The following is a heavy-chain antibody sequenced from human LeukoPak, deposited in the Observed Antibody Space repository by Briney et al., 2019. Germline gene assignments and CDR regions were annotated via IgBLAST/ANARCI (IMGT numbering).Heavy chain of an antibody. V-gene: IGHV4-59*01. CDR1: GGSISSYY. CDR3: ARVKAIYSSGWSYYFDY. Sequence: SETLSPTCTVSGGSISSYYWSWIRQPPGKGLEWIGYIYYSGSTNYNPSLKSRVTISVDTSKNQFSLKLSSVTAADTAVYYCARVKAIYSSGWSYYFDYWGQGTLVTVSS. J-gene: IGHJ4*02. CDR2: IYYSGST. D-gene: IGHD6-19*01.